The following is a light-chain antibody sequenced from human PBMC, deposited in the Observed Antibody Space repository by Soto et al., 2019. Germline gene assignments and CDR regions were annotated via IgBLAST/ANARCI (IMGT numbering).Light chain of an antibody. J-gene: IGKJ1*01. CDR1: QVIRDD. V-gene: IGKV1-17*01. CDR2: GAS. CDR3: LQDLTYPRM. Sequence: DIQMTQSPSSLSASARDRVTITCRTSQVIRDDLAWYPRKPGKVPERLLHGASSLQSGVPSSVSGSASGTEFTLTLSSLQPENFASYYCLQDLTYPRMLGQRSKVEIK.